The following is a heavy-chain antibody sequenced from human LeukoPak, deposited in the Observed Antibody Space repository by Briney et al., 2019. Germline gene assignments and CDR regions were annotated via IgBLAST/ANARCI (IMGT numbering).Heavy chain of an antibody. CDR3: ARARVKLRYFDWLPAGY. CDR2: INWNDGST. D-gene: IGHD3-9*01. Sequence: GGSLRLSCAASGFTFDDYGMSWVRQAPGKGPEWVSGINWNDGSTGYADSVKGRFTISRDNAKNSLYLQMNSLRAEDTALYYCARARVKLRYFDWLPAGYWGQGTLVTVSS. V-gene: IGHV3-20*04. J-gene: IGHJ4*02. CDR1: GFTFDDYG.